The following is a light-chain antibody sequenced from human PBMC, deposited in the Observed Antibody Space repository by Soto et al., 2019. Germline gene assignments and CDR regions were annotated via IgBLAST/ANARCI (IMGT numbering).Light chain of an antibody. CDR2: EVS. CDR1: SSDVGSYNL. J-gene: IGLJ1*01. CDR3: CSYAGNGPSPYV. V-gene: IGLV2-23*02. Sequence: QSALTQPASVSGSPGQSITISCTGTSSDVGSYNLVSWYQQHPGKAPKLMIYEVSKRPSGVSNRFSGSKSGNTASLTISGLQAEDEFYYYSCSYAGNGPSPYVSG.